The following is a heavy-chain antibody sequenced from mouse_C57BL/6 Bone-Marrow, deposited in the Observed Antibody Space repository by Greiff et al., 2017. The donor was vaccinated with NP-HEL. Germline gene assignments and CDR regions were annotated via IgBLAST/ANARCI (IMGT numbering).Heavy chain of an antibody. CDR2: IYPGSGST. CDR1: GYTFTSYW. D-gene: IGHD1-1*01. CDR3: ASPFITTVVASGGY. Sequence: QVQLQQPGAELVKPGASVKMSCKASGYTFTSYWITWVKQRPGQGLEWIGDIYPGSGSTNYNEKFKSKATLTVDTSSSTAYMQISSLTSADSAVYYCASPFITTVVASGGYWCQGTTLTVSS. J-gene: IGHJ2*01. V-gene: IGHV1-55*01.